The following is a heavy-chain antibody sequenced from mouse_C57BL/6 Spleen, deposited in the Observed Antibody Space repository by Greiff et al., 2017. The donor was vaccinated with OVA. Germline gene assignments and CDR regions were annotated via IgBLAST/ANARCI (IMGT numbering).Heavy chain of an antibody. CDR2: INPNNGGT. CDR1: GYTFTDYY. J-gene: IGHJ4*01. Sequence: EVQLQQSGPELVKPGASVKISCKASGYTFTDYYMNWVKQSHGKSLEWIGDINPNNGGTSYNQKFKGKATLTVDKSSSTAYMELRSLTSEDSAVYYCAREGAFLYAMDYWGQGTSVTVSS. D-gene: IGHD3-1*01. CDR3: AREGAFLYAMDY. V-gene: IGHV1-26*01.